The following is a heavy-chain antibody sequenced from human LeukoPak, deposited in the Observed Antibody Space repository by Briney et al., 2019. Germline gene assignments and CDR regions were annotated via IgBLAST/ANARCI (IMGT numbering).Heavy chain of an antibody. D-gene: IGHD1-26*01. CDR3: AREGIEGYFDY. V-gene: IGHV3-30-3*01. CDR2: ISYDGSNK. CDR1: GFTFSSYA. J-gene: IGHJ4*02. Sequence: GGSLRLSCAASGFTFSSYAMPWVRQAPGKGLEWVAVISYDGSNKYYADSVKGRFTISRDNSKSTLYLQMNSLRAEDTAVYYCAREGIEGYFDYWGQGTLVTVSS.